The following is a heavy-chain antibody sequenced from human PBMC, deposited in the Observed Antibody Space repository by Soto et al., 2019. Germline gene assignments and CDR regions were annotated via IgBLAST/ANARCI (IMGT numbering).Heavy chain of an antibody. V-gene: IGHV3-64*01. CDR1: GFTLSGYA. D-gene: IGHD6-6*01. CDR3: ARRARPDFYYMDV. Sequence: EVQLAESGGGLAQPGGSLRLSGAATGFTLSGYAMDWVRHAPGKGMEYVSGISSNGVGTYYANSVQGRFTISRDNSKNTVYLQMGSLRPEAMSVYYCARRARPDFYYMDVWCKGTTVTVSS. CDR2: ISSNGVGT. J-gene: IGHJ6*03.